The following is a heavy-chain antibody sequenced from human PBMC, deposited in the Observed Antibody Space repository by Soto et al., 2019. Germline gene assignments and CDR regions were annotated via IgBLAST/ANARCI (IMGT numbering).Heavy chain of an antibody. CDR3: ARDQTYYDILTGYYKISGFFDL. Sequence: PGGSLRLSCKVSGATISNYEMTWVRQAPGKGLEWISYISSRGTSMYYADSVKGRFSISRDNAKNSLYLQMNSLRVEDTAVYYCARDQTYYDILTGYYKISGFFDLWGRGALVTVSS. V-gene: IGHV3-48*03. D-gene: IGHD3-9*01. CDR1: GATISNYE. CDR2: ISSRGTSM. J-gene: IGHJ2*01.